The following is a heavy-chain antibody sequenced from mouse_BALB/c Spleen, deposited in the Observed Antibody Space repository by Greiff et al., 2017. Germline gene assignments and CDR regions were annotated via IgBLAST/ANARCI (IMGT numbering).Heavy chain of an antibody. CDR3: ARTTMITTDY. J-gene: IGHJ2*01. CDR2: IDPSDSYT. V-gene: IGHV1-69*02. D-gene: IGHD2-4*01. Sequence: QLQQPGAELVKPGASVKLSCKASGYTFTSYWMHWVKQRPGQGLEWIGEIDPSDSYTNYNQKFKGKATLTVDKSSSTAYMQLSSLTSEDSAVYYCARTTMITTDYWGQGTTLTVSS. CDR1: GYTFTSYW.